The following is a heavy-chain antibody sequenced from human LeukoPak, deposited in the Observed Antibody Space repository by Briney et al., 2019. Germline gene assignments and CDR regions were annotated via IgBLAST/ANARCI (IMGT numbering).Heavy chain of an antibody. J-gene: IGHJ4*02. CDR3: ARRAYSSGYYFFDY. CDR2: IYYSGST. V-gene: IGHV4-59*01. D-gene: IGHD6-19*01. CDR1: GGSISSFH. Sequence: PSETLSLTCTVSGGSISSFHWSWIRQPPGRGLEWIGNIYYSGSTNCNPSLKSRVTISVDTSKNQFSLKLSSVTAADTAVYYCARRAYSSGYYFFDYWGQGALVTVSS.